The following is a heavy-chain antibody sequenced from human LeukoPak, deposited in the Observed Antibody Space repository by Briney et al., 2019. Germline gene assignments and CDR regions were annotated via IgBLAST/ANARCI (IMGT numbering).Heavy chain of an antibody. CDR3: AIYTAMAYYFDY. D-gene: IGHD5-18*01. J-gene: IGHJ4*02. CDR1: GGSISSGDYY. V-gene: IGHV4-30-4*01. Sequence: PSETLSLTCTVSGGSISSGDYYWSWIRQPPGKGLEWIGYIYYSGSTYYNPSLKSRVTISVDTSKNQFSLKLSSMTAADTAVYYCAIYTAMAYYFDYWGQGTLVTVSS. CDR2: IYYSGST.